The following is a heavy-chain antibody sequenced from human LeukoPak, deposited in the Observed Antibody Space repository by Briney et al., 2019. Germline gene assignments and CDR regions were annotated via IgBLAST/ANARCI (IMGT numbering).Heavy chain of an antibody. D-gene: IGHD3-22*01. CDR1: GGSISSGGYY. Sequence: SQTLSLTCPVSGGSISSGGYYWSWIRQHPGKGLEWIGYIYYSGSTYYNPSLKSRVTISVDTSKNQFSLKLSSVTAADTAVYYCARDSSGYYYYYYGMDVWGQGTTVTVSS. V-gene: IGHV4-31*03. CDR2: IYYSGST. J-gene: IGHJ6*02. CDR3: ARDSSGYYYYYYGMDV.